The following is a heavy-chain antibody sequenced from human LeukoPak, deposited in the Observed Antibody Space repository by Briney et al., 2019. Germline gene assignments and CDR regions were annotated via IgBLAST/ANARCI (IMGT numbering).Heavy chain of an antibody. CDR1: GFTFSDHY. Sequence: PGGSLRLSCAVSGFTFSDHYMDWVRQAPGKGLEWVAVIWYDGRNKYYADSVKGRFTISRDNSKNTLYLQMNSLRAEDTAVYYCARGYSSGWYSGFDIWGQGTMVTVSS. J-gene: IGHJ3*02. CDR3: ARGYSSGWYSGFDI. D-gene: IGHD6-19*01. V-gene: IGHV3-33*08. CDR2: IWYDGRNK.